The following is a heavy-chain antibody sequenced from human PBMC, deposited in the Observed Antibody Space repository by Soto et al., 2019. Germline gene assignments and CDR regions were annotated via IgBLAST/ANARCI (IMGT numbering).Heavy chain of an antibody. CDR2: IYHSGRT. CDR3: ARWVEVSLDYFDS. J-gene: IGHJ4*02. V-gene: IGHV4-31*03. D-gene: IGHD2-15*01. Sequence: QVQMQESGPGLVKLSQTLSLTCTVSGGSISNGYDYWSWVRQNPGKGLEWIGHIYHSGRTYYNPSLKSRVTISVDTSKNQFSLNLSSVTAADTAVYYCARWVEVSLDYFDSWGQGTPVTVSS. CDR1: GGSISNGYDY.